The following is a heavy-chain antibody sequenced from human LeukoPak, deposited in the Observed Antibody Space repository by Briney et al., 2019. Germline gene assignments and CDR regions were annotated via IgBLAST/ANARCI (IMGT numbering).Heavy chain of an antibody. D-gene: IGHD7-27*01. CDR3: ARDNWGFEY. CDR2: IHFDGSDK. Sequence: GGSLRLSCAASGFTFSSYAMSWVRQAPGKGLEWVAFIHFDGSDKYFPDSVKGRFTISRDNSKDTLYLQMNSLRDEDTAVYYCARDNWGFEYWGQGTLVTVSS. CDR1: GFTFSSYA. J-gene: IGHJ4*02. V-gene: IGHV3-30*02.